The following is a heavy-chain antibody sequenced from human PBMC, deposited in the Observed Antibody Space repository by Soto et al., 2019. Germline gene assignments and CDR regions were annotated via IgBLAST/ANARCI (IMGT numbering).Heavy chain of an antibody. D-gene: IGHD2-2*01. V-gene: IGHV3-30*18. CDR3: AKEGSSNWPPYEYHYGMDV. CDR2: ISYDGITK. J-gene: IGHJ6*02. Sequence: QVQLVESGGGVVQPGRSLRLSCAASGFIFRSYGMHWVRQAPGKGLEWVAVISYDGITKYYADSVKGRFTISRDNSKNTLHLQVNSLRVEDTAVYYCAKEGSSNWPPYEYHYGMDVWGQGTTVTVSS. CDR1: GFIFRSYG.